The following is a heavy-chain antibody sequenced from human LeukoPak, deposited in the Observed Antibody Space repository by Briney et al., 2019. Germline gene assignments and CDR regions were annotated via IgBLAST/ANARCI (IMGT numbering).Heavy chain of an antibody. J-gene: IGHJ5*02. V-gene: IGHV4-39*01. CDR3: ARRKGITLNWFDP. Sequence: SETLSLTCTASGGSISSSSYYWGWIRQPPGKELEWIGSIYYSGSTYYNPSLKSRVTISVDTSKNQFSLKLSSVTAADTAVYYCARRKGITLNWFDPWGQGTLSPSPQ. CDR1: GGSISSSSYY. D-gene: IGHD3-10*01. CDR2: IYYSGST.